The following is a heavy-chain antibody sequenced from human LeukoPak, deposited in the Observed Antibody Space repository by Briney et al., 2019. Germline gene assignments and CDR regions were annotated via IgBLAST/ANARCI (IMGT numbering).Heavy chain of an antibody. V-gene: IGHV4-59*01. CDR2: IYYSGST. J-gene: IGHJ5*02. CDR1: GGSISSYY. D-gene: IGHD3-22*01. Sequence: SETLSLTCIVSGGSISSYYWSWIRQPPGKGLEWIGYIYYSGSTNYNPSLKSRVPISVDPSKNQFSLTLSSVTAADTAVYYCARGDSSGYYYYVWFDPWGQGTLVTVSS. CDR3: ARGDSSGYYYYVWFDP.